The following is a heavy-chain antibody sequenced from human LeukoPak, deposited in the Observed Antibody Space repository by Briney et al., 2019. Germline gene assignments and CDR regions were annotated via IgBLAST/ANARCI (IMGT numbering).Heavy chain of an antibody. D-gene: IGHD3-3*01. CDR2: IRSKAYGETT. CDR3: TRDYDFWSGYSYGMDV. J-gene: IGHJ6*02. V-gene: IGHV3-49*04. CDR1: GFTLDDYA. Sequence: GRSLRLSCTASGFTLDDYAMSWVRQAPGRGREWVGFIRSKAYGETTEYAASVKGRFNISRDESKSIAYLQMNILKTDDTAVYYCTRDYDFWSGYSYGMDVWGQGTTVTVSS.